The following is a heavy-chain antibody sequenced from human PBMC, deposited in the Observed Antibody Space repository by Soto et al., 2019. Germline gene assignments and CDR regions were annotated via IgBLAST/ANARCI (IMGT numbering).Heavy chain of an antibody. CDR1: GFILSDCA. Sequence: EVQLVESGGGLVQPGGSLRLSCATSGFILSDCAMNWVRQAPGKGLERVSYISSSSSVIDYADSVKGRFTVSRDNARNSLYLQTNSLRAEDTAVYYCASDLSWGSIWYYYMDVWGKGTTVTVSS. J-gene: IGHJ6*03. V-gene: IGHV3-48*04. CDR2: ISSSSSVI. CDR3: ASDLSWGSIWYYYMDV. D-gene: IGHD3-16*01.